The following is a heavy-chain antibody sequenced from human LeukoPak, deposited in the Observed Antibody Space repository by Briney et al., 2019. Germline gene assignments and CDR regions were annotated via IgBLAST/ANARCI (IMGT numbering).Heavy chain of an antibody. CDR2: ISYDGSNK. V-gene: IGHV3-30*18. J-gene: IGHJ4*02. D-gene: IGHD3-22*01. CDR1: GFTFSSYG. Sequence: GRSLRLSCAASGFTFSSYGMHWVRQAPGKGLEWVAVISYDGSNKYYADSVKGRFTISRDNSKNTLYLQMNSLRAEDTAVYYCAKGVIYDSSGYYYEEEVYYFDYWGQGTLVTVSS. CDR3: AKGVIYDSSGYYYEEEVYYFDY.